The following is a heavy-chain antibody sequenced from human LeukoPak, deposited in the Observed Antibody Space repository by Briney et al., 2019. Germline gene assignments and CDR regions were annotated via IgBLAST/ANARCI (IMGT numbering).Heavy chain of an antibody. Sequence: GRSLRLSCAASGFTFDSYGIHWVRQAPGKGLEWVAVMSYDGNNKYYADSVKGRFTVSRDNSKNTLYLQMNSLRPEDTAVYYCAKDSLATGYYYYYGVDVWGQGTTVTVSS. D-gene: IGHD1-26*01. CDR1: GFTFDSYG. J-gene: IGHJ6*02. CDR2: MSYDGNNK. V-gene: IGHV3-30*18. CDR3: AKDSLATGYYYYYGVDV.